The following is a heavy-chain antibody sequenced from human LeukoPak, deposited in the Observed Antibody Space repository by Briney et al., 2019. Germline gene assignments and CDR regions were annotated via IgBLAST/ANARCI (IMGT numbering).Heavy chain of an antibody. CDR1: GGSISSSSYY. CDR3: AAEYTSGSYRGDY. V-gene: IGHV4-39*07. CDR2: INHSGST. D-gene: IGHD6-19*01. Sequence: SETLSLTCTVSGGSISSSSYYWSWLRQPPGKGLQWIGEINHSGSTNYNPSLKSRVTISVDTSKNQISLKLSSVTAADTAVYYCAAEYTSGSYRGDYWGQGTLVTVSS. J-gene: IGHJ4*02.